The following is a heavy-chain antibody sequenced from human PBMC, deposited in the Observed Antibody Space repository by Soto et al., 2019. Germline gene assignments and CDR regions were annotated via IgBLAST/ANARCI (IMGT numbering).Heavy chain of an antibody. CDR1: GYSFTDYK. Sequence: QGQLLQSGAEVKKPGASVQVSCKTSGYSFTDYKLHWVRQAPGQGLEWMGWVDPNGGGSNSAQKFQGSVTMTWDTSITTAYLDLTRLTPNDTATYFCATWVDYGDFEGFDFWGQGTLVTVSS. D-gene: IGHD4-17*01. CDR2: VDPNGGGS. CDR3: ATWVDYGDFEGFDF. V-gene: IGHV1-2*04. J-gene: IGHJ4*02.